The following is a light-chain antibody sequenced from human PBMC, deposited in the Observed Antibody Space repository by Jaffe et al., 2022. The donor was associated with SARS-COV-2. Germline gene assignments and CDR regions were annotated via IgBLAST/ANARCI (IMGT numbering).Light chain of an antibody. CDR1: SSNLGAGYD. Sequence: QSVLTQPPSVSGAPGQRVTISCTGSSSNLGAGYDVHWYQQFPGAAPKLVIYANNNRPSGAPDRFSGSKSGTSASLTITGLQAEDEADFYCQSFDKSLSGAVFGGGTRLTVL. J-gene: IGLJ2*01. V-gene: IGLV1-40*01. CDR2: ANN. CDR3: QSFDKSLSGAV.